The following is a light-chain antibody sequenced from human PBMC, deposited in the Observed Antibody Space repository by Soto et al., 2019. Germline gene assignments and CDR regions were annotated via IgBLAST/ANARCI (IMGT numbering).Light chain of an antibody. J-gene: IGKJ5*01. CDR3: QQHHSTPLT. CDR1: QSVSYSSTGRNY. CDR2: WAS. Sequence: DIVMTQSPDSLALSLGERATINCKSSQSVSYSSTGRNYLVWYQQKAGQPPKLLIYWASTRESGVPDRFSGSGSGTDFTLTISNLQAEDVAVYYCQQHHSTPLTFGQGTRLEIK. V-gene: IGKV4-1*01.